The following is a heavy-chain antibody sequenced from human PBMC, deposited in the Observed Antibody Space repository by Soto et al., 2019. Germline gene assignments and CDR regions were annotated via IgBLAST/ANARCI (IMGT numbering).Heavy chain of an antibody. Sequence: QVQLVESGGGVVQPGRSLRLSCAASGFTFSSYGMHWVRQAPGKGLEWVAVISYDGSNKYYADSVKGRFTISRDNSKNTLYLQMNSLRAEDTAVYYCAKDVGYYDTTNWFDHWGQGTLVTVSS. CDR2: ISYDGSNK. V-gene: IGHV3-30*18. CDR3: AKDVGYYDTTNWFDH. D-gene: IGHD3-22*01. CDR1: GFTFSSYG. J-gene: IGHJ5*02.